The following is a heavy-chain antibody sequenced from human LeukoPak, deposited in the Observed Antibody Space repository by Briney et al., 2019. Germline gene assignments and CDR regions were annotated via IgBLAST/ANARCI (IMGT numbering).Heavy chain of an antibody. CDR3: ARGLRGARKFDY. CDR2: INHSGST. CDR1: GGSFSGYY. Sequence: SETLSLTCAVYGGSFSGYYWRWIRQPPGKGLEWIGEINHSGSTNYNPSLKSRVTISVDTSKNQFSLKLSSVTAADTAVYYCARGLRGARKFDYWGQGTLVTVSS. V-gene: IGHV4-34*01. J-gene: IGHJ4*02. D-gene: IGHD3-16*01.